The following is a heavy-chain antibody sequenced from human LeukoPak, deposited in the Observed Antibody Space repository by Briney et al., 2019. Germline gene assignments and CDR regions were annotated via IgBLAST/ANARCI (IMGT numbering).Heavy chain of an antibody. CDR2: ISGRTRA. Sequence: GGSLRLSCAASGFTLSSNYINSVREAPGEGLECVSLISGRTRAESADSVKGRFTISRDNSMNTVYLQMNSLRAEGTAIYYCARLNFGDDYWGQGTLVAVSS. J-gene: IGHJ4*02. CDR3: ARLNFGDDY. V-gene: IGHV3-66*01. CDR1: GFTLSSNY. D-gene: IGHD4-17*01.